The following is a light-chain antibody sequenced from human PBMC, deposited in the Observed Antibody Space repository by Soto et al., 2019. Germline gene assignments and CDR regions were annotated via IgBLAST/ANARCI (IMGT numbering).Light chain of an antibody. CDR3: QQYNNWPPWT. CDR2: GAS. V-gene: IGKV3-15*01. Sequence: EIVITQSPATLSVSPGERATLSCRASQSVSSNLAWYQQKPGQAPRLLIYGASTRATGIPARFSGSGSGTEFTLTISSLQSEDFAVYYCQQYNNWPPWTCGQGTKVEIK. CDR1: QSVSSN. J-gene: IGKJ1*01.